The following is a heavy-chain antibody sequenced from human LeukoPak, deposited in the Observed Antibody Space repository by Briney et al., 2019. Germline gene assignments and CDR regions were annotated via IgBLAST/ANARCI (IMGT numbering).Heavy chain of an antibody. Sequence: PSETLSLTCTVSGGSISRSSYYWGWIRQPAGKGLEWIGRIYTSGSTNYNPSLKSRVTISVDTSKNQFSLKLSSVTAADTAVYYCARVTGDDCGGDCYPPGGFDYWGQGTLVTVSS. CDR1: GGSISRSSYY. V-gene: IGHV4-61*02. CDR3: ARVTGDDCGGDCYPPGGFDY. J-gene: IGHJ4*02. D-gene: IGHD2-21*01. CDR2: IYTSGST.